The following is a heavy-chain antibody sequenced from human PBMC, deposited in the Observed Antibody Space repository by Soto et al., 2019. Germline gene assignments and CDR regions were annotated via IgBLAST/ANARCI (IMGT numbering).Heavy chain of an antibody. J-gene: IGHJ5*02. Sequence: EVQLVESGGGLVKPGGSLRLSCAASGFTFSSYSMHWVRQAPGKGLEWVSSISSRSRSIYYADSQKGRFTISRDNTKNSLYLQINNMRPEETSVYYCARVRGDYAGLVPSPFDPWGQGTLVTVPS. D-gene: IGHD4-17*01. CDR1: GFTFSSYS. V-gene: IGHV3-21*01. CDR2: ISSRSRSI. CDR3: ARVRGDYAGLVPSPFDP.